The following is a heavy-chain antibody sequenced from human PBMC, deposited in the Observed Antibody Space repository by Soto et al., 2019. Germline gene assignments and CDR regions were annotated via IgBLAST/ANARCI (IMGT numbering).Heavy chain of an antibody. Sequence: GASVKVSCKASGGTFSSYAISWVRQAPGQGLEWMGGIIPIFGTANYAQKFQGRVTITADESTSTAYMELSSLRSEDTAVYYCARPTPYSSSWYSPLDGMDVWGQGTTVTVSS. CDR1: GGTFSSYA. CDR3: ARPTPYSSSWYSPLDGMDV. J-gene: IGHJ6*02. D-gene: IGHD6-13*01. V-gene: IGHV1-69*13. CDR2: IIPIFGTA.